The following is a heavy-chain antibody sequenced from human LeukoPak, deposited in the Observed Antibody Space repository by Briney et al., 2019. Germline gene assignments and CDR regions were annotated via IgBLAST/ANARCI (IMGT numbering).Heavy chain of an antibody. J-gene: IGHJ4*02. D-gene: IGHD3-22*01. CDR3: ARALYSDSSGYYPGLDH. CDR1: GYTFNSYA. Sequence: ASVKVSCKASGYTFNSYAFSWVRQAAGQGLEWVGWISNYNGDTNYAQKFQGRVTMTTDTSTKTSHMELRNLGSDDTAVYYCARALYSDSSGYYPGLDHWGQGTLVTVSS. V-gene: IGHV1-18*01. CDR2: ISNYNGDT.